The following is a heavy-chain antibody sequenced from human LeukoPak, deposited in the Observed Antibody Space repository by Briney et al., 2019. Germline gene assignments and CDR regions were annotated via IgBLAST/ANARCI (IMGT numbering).Heavy chain of an antibody. CDR3: GDATSDY. CDR1: GFTLSSYN. D-gene: IGHD1-26*01. V-gene: IGHV3-21*01. J-gene: IGHJ4*02. Sequence: GGSRRLSCAASGFTLSSYNMNWVRQAPGKGLEWVSSISSTSDYTYYADSVKGRFTISRDNAKNSLFLQMNSLRAEDTAVYYCGDATSDYWGQGTLVTVSS. CDR2: ISSTSDYT.